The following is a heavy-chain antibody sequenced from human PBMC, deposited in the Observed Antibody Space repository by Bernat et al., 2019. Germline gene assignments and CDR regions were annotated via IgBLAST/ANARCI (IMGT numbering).Heavy chain of an antibody. Sequence: QVQLVQSGAEVKKPGASVKVSCKASGYTFTGYYMHWVRQAPGQGLEWMGWINPNSGGTNYAQKVKGRVTMTRDTSISTAYMELSRLRSDDTAVYYCARDPELRYSIPYYYYYYGMDVWGQGTTVTVSS. CDR2: INPNSGGT. J-gene: IGHJ6*02. D-gene: IGHD3-9*01. V-gene: IGHV1-2*02. CDR1: GYTFTGYY. CDR3: ARDPELRYSIPYYYYYYGMDV.